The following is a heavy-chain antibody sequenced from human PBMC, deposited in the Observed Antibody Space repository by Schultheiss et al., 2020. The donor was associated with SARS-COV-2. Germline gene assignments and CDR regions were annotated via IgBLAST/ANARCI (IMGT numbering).Heavy chain of an antibody. J-gene: IGHJ6*02. Sequence: GGSLRLSCAASGFTFSSYSMNWVRQAPGKGLEWVSYISSSSSTIYYADSVKGRFTISRDNAKNSLYLQMNSLRDEDTAVYYCAREEYSGSYYYYYGMDVWGQGTTVTVSS. V-gene: IGHV3-48*02. D-gene: IGHD1-26*01. CDR2: ISSSSSTI. CDR3: AREEYSGSYYYYYGMDV. CDR1: GFTFSSYS.